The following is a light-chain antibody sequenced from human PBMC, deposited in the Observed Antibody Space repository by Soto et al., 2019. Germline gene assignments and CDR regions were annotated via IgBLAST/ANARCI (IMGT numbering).Light chain of an antibody. CDR2: AAS. CDR3: QQDYSYPRT. J-gene: IGKJ1*01. V-gene: IGKV1-8*01. CDR1: QGISSY. Sequence: AIRMTQSPSSLSASTGDRVTITCRASQGISSYLAWYQQKPGKDPKLLISAASTWQSGVASRFSGSGSGTDFTLTISCLQSEDFATYYCQQDYSYPRTFGQGTKVEIK.